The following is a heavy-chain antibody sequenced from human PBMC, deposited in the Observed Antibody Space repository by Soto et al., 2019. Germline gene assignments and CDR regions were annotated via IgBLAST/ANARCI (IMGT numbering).Heavy chain of an antibody. CDR3: ARAPDYYDSSGYQTGVNAFDI. CDR2: IYYSGST. CDR1: GGSISSGVYY. Sequence: SETLSLTCTVSGGSISSGVYYWSWIRQPPGKGLEWIGYIYYSGSTYYNPSLKSRVTISVDTSKNQFSLKLSSVTAADTAVYYCARAPDYYDSSGYQTGVNAFDIWGQGTMVTVSS. J-gene: IGHJ3*02. V-gene: IGHV4-30-4*01. D-gene: IGHD3-22*01.